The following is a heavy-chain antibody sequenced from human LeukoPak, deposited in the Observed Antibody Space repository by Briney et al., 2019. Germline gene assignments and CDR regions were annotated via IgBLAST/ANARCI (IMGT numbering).Heavy chain of an antibody. CDR1: GCTFRGYA. Sequence: GGSLRLSCSASGCTFRGYAMHWVRQAPGKGLEYVSVVGGDGSSTHYADFVKGRFTISRDNSKNTVYLQMSSLRPEDTAVYYCVLGGFYSSGWYYLDYWGQGTLVTVSS. V-gene: IGHV3-64D*06. D-gene: IGHD6-19*01. CDR3: VLGGFYSSGWYYLDY. J-gene: IGHJ4*02. CDR2: VGGDGSST.